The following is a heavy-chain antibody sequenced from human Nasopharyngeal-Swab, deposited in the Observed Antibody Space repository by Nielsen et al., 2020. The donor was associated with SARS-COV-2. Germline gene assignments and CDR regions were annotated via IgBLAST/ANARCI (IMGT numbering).Heavy chain of an antibody. CDR3: ATGAVVAATGWFDP. Sequence: ASVKVSCKVSGYTPTELSMHWVRQAPAKGLEWMGGFDPEDGETIYAQKFQGRVTMTEDTSTDTAYMELSSLRSEDTAVYYCATGAVVAATGWFDPWGQGTLVTVSS. CDR1: GYTPTELS. J-gene: IGHJ5*02. D-gene: IGHD2-15*01. CDR2: FDPEDGET. V-gene: IGHV1-24*01.